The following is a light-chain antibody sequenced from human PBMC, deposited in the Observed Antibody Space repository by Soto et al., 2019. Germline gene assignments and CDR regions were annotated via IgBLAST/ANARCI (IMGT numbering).Light chain of an antibody. Sequence: EIVLTQSPGTLSLSPGERAALSCTASERLSSVYLAWYQQRPGQPPRLLIYGASNRATGIPDTFSGSGSGTDYTLIINRLEPEDVAIYYCQQYGGSPRITFGQGTRLEIK. J-gene: IGKJ5*01. V-gene: IGKV3-20*01. CDR1: ERLSSVY. CDR3: QQYGGSPRIT. CDR2: GAS.